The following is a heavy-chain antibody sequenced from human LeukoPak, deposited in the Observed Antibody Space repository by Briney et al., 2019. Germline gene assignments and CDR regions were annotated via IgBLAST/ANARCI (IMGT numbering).Heavy chain of an antibody. CDR3: VGGACDGDCYGNWFDS. CDR1: GFTFISLYN. Sequence: PGGSLRLSCAASGFTFISLYNFNWVRQAPGKGLEWVSSISSGSTNINYAESVRGRFNISRDNAKTSVYLQMPSLRVEDTAVYYCVGGACDGDCYGNWFDSWGQGTPVTVSS. J-gene: IGHJ5*01. V-gene: IGHV3-21*01. D-gene: IGHD2-21*02. CDR2: ISSGSTNI.